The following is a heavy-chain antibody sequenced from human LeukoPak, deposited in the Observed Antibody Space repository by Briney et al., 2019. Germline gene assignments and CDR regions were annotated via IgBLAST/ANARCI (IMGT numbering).Heavy chain of an antibody. V-gene: IGHV3-23*01. CDR1: GFTFSSDA. D-gene: IGHD2-2*01. CDR2: ISRSGGDT. J-gene: IGHJ3*01. CDR3: AKCSVTCYANAFYL. Sequence: GGSLRLSCAASGFTFSSDAMTWVRQAPGKGLEWVSAISRSGGDTEYADSVKGRFTISRDNSKNTLYLQMNSLRAEDTAVYYCAKCSVTCYANAFYLWGQGTMVTVSS.